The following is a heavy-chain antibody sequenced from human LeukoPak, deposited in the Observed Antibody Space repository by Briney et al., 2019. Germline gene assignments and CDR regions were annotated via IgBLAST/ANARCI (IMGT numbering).Heavy chain of an antibody. CDR1: GYTFTSYG. CDR3: ARDEWELLRSPSGH. V-gene: IGHV1-18*01. D-gene: IGHD1-26*01. Sequence: ASVSVSCKASGYTFTSYGISWVRQAPGQGLEWMGWISAYNGNTNYAQKLQGRVTMTTDTSTSTAYMELRSLRSDDTAVYYCARDEWELLRSPSGHWGQGTLVTVSS. J-gene: IGHJ4*02. CDR2: ISAYNGNT.